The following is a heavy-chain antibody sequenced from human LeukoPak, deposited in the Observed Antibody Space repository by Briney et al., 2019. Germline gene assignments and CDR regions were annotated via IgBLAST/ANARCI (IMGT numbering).Heavy chain of an antibody. D-gene: IGHD2-15*01. V-gene: IGHV3-64*01. J-gene: IGHJ4*02. CDR1: GFTFSSYA. CDR3: ARWGRGGSYYFDC. CDR2: ISSNGGST. Sequence: GGSLRLSCAASGFTFSSYAMHWVRQAPGKGLEYVSAISSNGGSTCYANSAKGRFTISRDHSKNTLYLQMGSLRAEYMAVYYCARWGRGGSYYFDCWGQGSLVTVSS.